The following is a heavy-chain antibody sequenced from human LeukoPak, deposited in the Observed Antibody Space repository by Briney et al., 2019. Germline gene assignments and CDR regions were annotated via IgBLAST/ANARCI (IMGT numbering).Heavy chain of an antibody. J-gene: IGHJ4*02. CDR2: IIPILGTA. CDR1: GGTFSSYA. D-gene: IGHD6-6*01. V-gene: IGHV1-69*05. CDR3: ARGQQLVLREYYFDY. Sequence: GASVKVSCKASGGTFSSYAISWVRQAPGQGLEWMGGIIPILGTANYAQKFQGRVTITTDESTSTAYMELSSLRSEDTAVYYCARGQQLVLREYYFDYWGQGTLVTVSS.